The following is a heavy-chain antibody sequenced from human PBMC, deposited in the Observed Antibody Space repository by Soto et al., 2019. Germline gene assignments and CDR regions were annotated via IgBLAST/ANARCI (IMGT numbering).Heavy chain of an antibody. V-gene: IGHV3-21*01. CDR3: ARESEDLTSNFDY. J-gene: IGHJ4*02. Sequence: TGGSLRLSCSASGFTFSRYGMNWVRQAPGKGLEWVSSISSSTSYVYYADSVKGRFSVSRDNAKKILYLEMNSLRAEDTAVYYCARESEDLTSNFDYWGQGTLVTVSS. CDR2: ISSSTSYV. CDR1: GFTFSRYG.